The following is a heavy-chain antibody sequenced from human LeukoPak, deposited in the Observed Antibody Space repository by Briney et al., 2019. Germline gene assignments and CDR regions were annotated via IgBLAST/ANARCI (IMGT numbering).Heavy chain of an antibody. CDR3: AKDYHIAAAGTVIALFDY. CDR1: GFTFSSYA. CDR2: ISGSGGST. J-gene: IGHJ4*02. V-gene: IGHV3-23*01. D-gene: IGHD6-13*01. Sequence: GGSLRLSFSAAGFTFSSYAMSWVRQAPGNGLEWVSAISGSGGSTYYADSVKGRFTISRDNSKNTLYLQMNILRAEDTAVYYCAKDYHIAAAGTVIALFDYWGQGTLVTVFS.